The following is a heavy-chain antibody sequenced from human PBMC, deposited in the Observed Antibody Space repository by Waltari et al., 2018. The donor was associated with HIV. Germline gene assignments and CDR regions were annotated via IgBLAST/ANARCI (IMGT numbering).Heavy chain of an antibody. V-gene: IGHV3-33*01. CDR2: IWYDGDNK. CDR1: GFTFSNFA. D-gene: IGHD3-22*01. J-gene: IGHJ4*02. Sequence: QVQLVESGGGVVQPGRSLRLSCAESGFTFSNFAMPWVRQAPGKGLEWVAVIWYDGDNKYYADSVKGRFTISRDNSKNTLYLQMNSLRVEDTAVYYCARGGYYYDISGYYHYWGQGTLVTVSS. CDR3: ARGGYYYDISGYYHY.